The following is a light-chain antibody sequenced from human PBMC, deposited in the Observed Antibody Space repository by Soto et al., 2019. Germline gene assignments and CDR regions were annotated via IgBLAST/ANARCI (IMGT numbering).Light chain of an antibody. CDR2: AAS. Sequence: DIQITQSQSSVSASVGDRVTITCRASQGISNWLAWYQQKPWKAPNLLIYAASSLQSGVPSRFSGSGSGTGFTLTINTLQPEDFATYYCQQANSFPLTFGGGTKVEI. CDR1: QGISNW. CDR3: QQANSFPLT. J-gene: IGKJ4*01. V-gene: IGKV1-12*01.